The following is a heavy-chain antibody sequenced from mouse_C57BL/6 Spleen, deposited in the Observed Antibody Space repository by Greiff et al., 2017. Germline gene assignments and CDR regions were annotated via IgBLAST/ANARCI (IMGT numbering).Heavy chain of an antibody. J-gene: IGHJ3*01. CDR3: TTGYGNYGAWFAY. Sequence: VQLQQSGAELVRPGASVKLSCTASGFNITDYYMHWVKQRPEQGLEWIGRIDPEDGDTEYAPKFQGKATMTADTSSNTAYLQLSSMTSEDTAVYYCTTGYGNYGAWFAYWGQGTLVTVSA. D-gene: IGHD2-1*01. CDR2: IDPEDGDT. V-gene: IGHV14-1*01. CDR1: GFNITDYY.